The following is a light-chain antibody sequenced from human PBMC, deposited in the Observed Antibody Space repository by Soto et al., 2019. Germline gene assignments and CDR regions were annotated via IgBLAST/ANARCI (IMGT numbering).Light chain of an antibody. CDR3: QQRSNWPWT. CDR2: DTS. J-gene: IGKJ1*01. CDR1: QSVSSY. V-gene: IGKV3-11*01. Sequence: EIVLTQSPATLSLSPGERATLSCRASQSVSSYLAWYQQKPGQAPRLLIYDTSNRATGIPARFSGSGSGTDFTLIISSLEPEDFAVYFCQQRSNWPWTFGQRNKVEIQ.